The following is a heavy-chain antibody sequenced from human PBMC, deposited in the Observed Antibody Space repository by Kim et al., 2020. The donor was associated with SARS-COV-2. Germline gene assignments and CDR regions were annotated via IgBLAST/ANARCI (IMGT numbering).Heavy chain of an antibody. V-gene: IGHV3-15*01. Sequence: GGSLRLSCAASGFTFSNAWMSWVRQAPGKGLEWVGRIKSKTDGGTTDYAAPVKGRFTISRDDSKNTLYLQMNSLKTEDTAVYYCTTGVYSSGWYPVYWGQGTLVTVSS. D-gene: IGHD6-13*01. CDR1: GFTFSNAW. J-gene: IGHJ4*02. CDR2: IKSKTDGGTT. CDR3: TTGVYSSGWYPVY.